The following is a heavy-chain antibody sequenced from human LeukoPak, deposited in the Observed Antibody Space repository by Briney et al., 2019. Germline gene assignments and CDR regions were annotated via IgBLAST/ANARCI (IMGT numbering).Heavy chain of an antibody. Sequence: ASVKVSCKASGYTFTSYAMNWVRQAPGQGLEWMGWINTNTGNPTYAQGFTGRFVFSLDTSVSTAYLQICSLKAEDTAVYYCARDGGGYYDSNFDAFDIWDQGTMVTVSS. J-gene: IGHJ3*02. CDR1: GYTFTSYA. D-gene: IGHD3-22*01. V-gene: IGHV7-4-1*01. CDR3: ARDGGGYYDSNFDAFDI. CDR2: INTNTGNP.